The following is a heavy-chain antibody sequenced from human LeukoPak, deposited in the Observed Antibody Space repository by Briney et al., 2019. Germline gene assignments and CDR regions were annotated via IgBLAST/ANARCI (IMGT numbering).Heavy chain of an antibody. J-gene: IGHJ4*02. CDR1: GFTFSSYG. CDR2: IHYDGSNK. D-gene: IGHD3-10*01. CDR3: AKDPIRGVRPYYFSS. V-gene: IGHV3-30*02. Sequence: GGSLRLSCAASGFTFSSYGMQWVRQAPGKGLEWVAFIHYDGSNKYYANSVKGRFAISRDNSKNTLYLHMNSLRAEDTAVYYCAKDPIRGVRPYYFSSWGQGTLVTVSS.